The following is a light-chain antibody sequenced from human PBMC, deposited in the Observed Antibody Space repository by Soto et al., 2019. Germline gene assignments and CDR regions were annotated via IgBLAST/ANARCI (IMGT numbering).Light chain of an antibody. CDR3: QQRSNWPWT. CDR2: DVS. J-gene: IGKJ1*01. V-gene: IGKV3-11*01. CDR1: QSVNRY. Sequence: EIVSTQGPATLSLSPGERATLSFRSIQSVNRYLAWYQQKPGQAPRLLIYDVSTRATGIPPRFSGSGSGTDFTLTITSLDPEDFAVYYCQQRSNWPWTFGQRTKVDI.